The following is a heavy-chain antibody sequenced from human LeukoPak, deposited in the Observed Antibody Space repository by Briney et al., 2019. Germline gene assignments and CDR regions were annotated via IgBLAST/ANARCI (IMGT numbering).Heavy chain of an antibody. J-gene: IGHJ3*02. V-gene: IGHV3-53*01. Sequence: GGSLRLSCAASGFTVSSIYMSWVRQAPGKGLEWVSADSVKGRFTISRDNSKNTLSLQMNSLRAEDTAVYYCARKNDLFNAAFDMWGQGTVVTVSS. D-gene: IGHD2/OR15-2a*01. CDR1: GFTVSSIY. CDR3: ARKNDLFNAAFDM.